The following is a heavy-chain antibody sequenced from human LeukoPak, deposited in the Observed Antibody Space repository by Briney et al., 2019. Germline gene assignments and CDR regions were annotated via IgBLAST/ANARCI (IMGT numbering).Heavy chain of an antibody. Sequence: SETLSLTCNVSGGSISSYYWSWIRQPPGKGPEWIGYIYYSGTTNYNPSLKSRVTISVDTSKNQFSLKLSSVTAADTAVYYCARRGDSYGLDYWGQGTLVTVSS. CDR3: ARRGDSYGLDY. J-gene: IGHJ4*02. D-gene: IGHD5-18*01. V-gene: IGHV4-59*01. CDR2: IYYSGTT. CDR1: GGSISSYY.